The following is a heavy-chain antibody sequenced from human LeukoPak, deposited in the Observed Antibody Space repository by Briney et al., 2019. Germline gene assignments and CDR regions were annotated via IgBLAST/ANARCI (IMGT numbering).Heavy chain of an antibody. J-gene: IGHJ4*02. CDR3: ARDHGSVADILTH. CDR1: GYTFTSYG. D-gene: IGHD6-19*01. CDR2: ISAYNGNR. V-gene: IGHV1-18*01. Sequence: ALVKVSCKASGYTFTSYGISWVRQAPGQGLDGMGWISAYNGNRNYAQKLQGRVTMTTHTSTSTAYMELRSLRSDDPAVYYCARDHGSVADILTHWGQGTLVTVSS.